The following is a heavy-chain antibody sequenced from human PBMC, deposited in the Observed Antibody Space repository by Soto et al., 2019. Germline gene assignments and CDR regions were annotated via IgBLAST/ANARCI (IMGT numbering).Heavy chain of an antibody. CDR2: INHSGSS. Sequence: ETLSLTCAVYGGSFSDYYWSWIRQPPGRGLEWIGEINHSGSSNYNPSLKSRVTTSVDTSENQFSLRLSSVTAADTAVYYCARGGTGHMDVWGKGITVTVSS. CDR1: GGSFSDYY. CDR3: ARGGTGHMDV. J-gene: IGHJ6*03. V-gene: IGHV4-34*01.